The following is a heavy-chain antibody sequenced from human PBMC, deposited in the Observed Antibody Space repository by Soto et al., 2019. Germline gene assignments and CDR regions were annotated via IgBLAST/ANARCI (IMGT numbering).Heavy chain of an antibody. CDR3: AKGGDSSSWKNWFDP. J-gene: IGHJ5*02. CDR1: GFTFSSYA. CDR2: ISGSGSSI. D-gene: IGHD6-13*01. Sequence: EVQLLESGGGLVQPGGSLRLSCAASGFTFSSYAMTWVRQAPGKGLEWVSGISGSGSSIYYADSVKGRFTISRDNSKNTLKLQMNSLRAEDTAVYYCAKGGDSSSWKNWFDPWGQGTLVTVSS. V-gene: IGHV3-23*01.